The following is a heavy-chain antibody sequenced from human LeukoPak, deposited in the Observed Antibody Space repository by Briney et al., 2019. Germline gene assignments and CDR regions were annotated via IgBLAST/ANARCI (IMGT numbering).Heavy chain of an antibody. D-gene: IGHD1-26*01. J-gene: IGHJ4*02. CDR1: GYTFTGYY. CDR3: ARDQEVGATNLDY. Sequence: GASVKVSCKASGYTFTGYYMHWVRQAPGQGLEWMGWINPNSGGTDYAQKFQGRVTMTRDTSISTAYMELSRLRSDDTAVYYCARDQEVGATNLDYWGQGTLVTASS. CDR2: INPNSGGT. V-gene: IGHV1-2*02.